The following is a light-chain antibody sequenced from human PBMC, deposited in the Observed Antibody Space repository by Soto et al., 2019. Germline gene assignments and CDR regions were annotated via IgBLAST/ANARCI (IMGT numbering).Light chain of an antibody. V-gene: IGKV1-8*01. CDR2: AAS. CDR3: QQYYSYPRT. Sequence: AIRMTQSPASLSASTGERVTLTCRASQGISSCLAWYQQKPGKAPKLLIYAASTLQSGVPSRFSGSGSGTDFTLTISCLQSEDFAAYYCQQYYSYPRTFGEGTKVEIK. CDR1: QGISSC. J-gene: IGKJ1*01.